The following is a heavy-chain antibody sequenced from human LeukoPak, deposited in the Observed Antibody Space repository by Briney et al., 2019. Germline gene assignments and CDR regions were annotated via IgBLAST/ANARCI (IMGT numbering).Heavy chain of an antibody. D-gene: IGHD1-26*01. CDR1: GYTFISYG. Sequence: ASVKVSCKASGYTFISYGISWVRQAPGQGLEWMGWISAYNGNTNYAQKLQGRVTMTTDTSTSTAYMELSSLRSEDTAVYYCARGTRERPLYYYYMDVWGKGTTVTVSS. J-gene: IGHJ6*03. CDR3: ARGTRERPLYYYYMDV. CDR2: ISAYNGNT. V-gene: IGHV1-18*01.